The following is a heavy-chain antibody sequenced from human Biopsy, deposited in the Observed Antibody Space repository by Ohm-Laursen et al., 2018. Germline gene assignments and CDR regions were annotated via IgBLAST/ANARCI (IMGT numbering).Heavy chain of an antibody. D-gene: IGHD2-2*02. V-gene: IGHV3-23*01. J-gene: IGHJ4*02. Sequence: SLRLSCTASGFTFHTYAMSWVRQAPGKGLEWVSTISGSGGSTYYADSVKGRFTISRDASKNTLYLLMNSLRAKDTAMYYCAKGGYCTTTSCYMDVDYWGQGTLVTVSS. CDR1: GFTFHTYA. CDR3: AKGGYCTTTSCYMDVDY. CDR2: ISGSGGST.